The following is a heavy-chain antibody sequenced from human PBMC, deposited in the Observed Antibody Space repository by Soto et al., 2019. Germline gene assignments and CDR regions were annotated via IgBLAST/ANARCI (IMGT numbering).Heavy chain of an antibody. CDR2: IDPSDSQT. CDR1: GYSFAGYW. V-gene: IGHV5-10-1*01. D-gene: IGHD5-18*01. CDR3: ARQIHDSDTGPNFQYYFDS. Sequence: PVESLTISCTVSGYSFAGYWITWVVQKPGKGLEWMGRIDPSDSQTYYSPSFRGHVTISVTKSITTVFLQWSSLRASGTSMYYCARQIHDSDTGPNFQYYFDSWGQGTPVTVSS. J-gene: IGHJ4*02.